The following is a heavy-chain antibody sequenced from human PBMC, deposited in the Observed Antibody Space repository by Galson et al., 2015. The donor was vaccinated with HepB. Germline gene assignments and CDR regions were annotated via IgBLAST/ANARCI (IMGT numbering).Heavy chain of an antibody. CDR3: AGGDYHL. D-gene: IGHD2-2*01. V-gene: IGHV3-7*01. Sequence: SLRLSCAASEFTISNYWMSWVRQAPGKGLEWVASINPDGSGQYYVDSVKGRYAIFRDNAKKSLYLQMNRLRAEDTAMYYCAGGDYHLWGQGTLVTVSS. CDR1: EFTISNYW. CDR2: INPDGSGQ. J-gene: IGHJ4*02.